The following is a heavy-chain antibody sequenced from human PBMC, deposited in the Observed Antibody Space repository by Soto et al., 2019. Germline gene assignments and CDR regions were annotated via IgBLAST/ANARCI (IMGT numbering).Heavy chain of an antibody. D-gene: IGHD3-22*01. Sequence: PGGSLRLSCAASGFTFSSYAMSWVRQAPGKGLEWVSAISGSGGSTYYADSVKGRFTVSRDNSKNTLYLQMNSLRAEDTAVYYCAKDGNYDSSGYYPGGDAFDIRGQGTMVTVSS. CDR2: ISGSGGST. V-gene: IGHV3-23*01. CDR1: GFTFSSYA. J-gene: IGHJ3*02. CDR3: AKDGNYDSSGYYPGGDAFDI.